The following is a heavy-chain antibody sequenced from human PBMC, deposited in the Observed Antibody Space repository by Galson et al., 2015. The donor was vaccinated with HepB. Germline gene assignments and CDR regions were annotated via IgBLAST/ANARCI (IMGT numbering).Heavy chain of an antibody. V-gene: IGHV4-39*01. J-gene: IGHJ6*02. CDR2: IYYSGST. CDR3: ARLGYSGYDFVPRAGYGMDV. CDR1: GGSISSSSYY. Sequence: CTVSGGSISSSSYYWGWIRQPPGKGLEWIGSIYYSGSTYYNPSLKSRVTISVDTSKNQFSLKLSSVTAADTAVYYCARLGYSGYDFVPRAGYGMDVWGQGTTVTVSS. D-gene: IGHD5-12*01.